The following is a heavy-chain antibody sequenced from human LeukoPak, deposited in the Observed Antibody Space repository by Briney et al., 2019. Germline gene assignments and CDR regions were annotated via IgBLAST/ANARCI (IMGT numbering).Heavy chain of an antibody. V-gene: IGHV3-21*01. CDR1: GFSFISYS. CDR2: ISSSSDYI. Sequence: PGGSLRLSCAASGFSFISYSMNWVRQAPGKGLEWVSSISSSSDYIYHADSVKGRFTISRDNPKKSLYLQMNSLRAEDTAVYYCARGATTTRLGRFDPWGQGTLVIVSS. CDR3: ARGATTTRLGRFDP. D-gene: IGHD4-17*01. J-gene: IGHJ5*02.